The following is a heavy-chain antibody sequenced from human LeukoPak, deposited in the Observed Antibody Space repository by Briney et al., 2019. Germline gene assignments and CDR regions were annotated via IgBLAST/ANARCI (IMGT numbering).Heavy chain of an antibody. D-gene: IGHD2-15*01. CDR2: MNPNSGNT. Sequence: ASVKVSCKASGYTFTSYDINWVRQATGQGLEWMGWMNPNSGNTGYAQKFQGRVTMTRNTSISTAYMELSSLRSEDTAVYYCARRQRGYCSGGSCKPLEGMDVWGQGTTVTVS. CDR1: GYTFTSYD. V-gene: IGHV1-8*01. CDR3: ARRQRGYCSGGSCKPLEGMDV. J-gene: IGHJ6*02.